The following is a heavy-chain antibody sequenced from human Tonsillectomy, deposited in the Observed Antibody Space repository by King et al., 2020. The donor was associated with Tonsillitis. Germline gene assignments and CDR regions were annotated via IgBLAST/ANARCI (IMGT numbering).Heavy chain of an antibody. CDR1: GFTFSSYS. J-gene: IGHJ4*02. V-gene: IGHV3-48*01. D-gene: IGHD1-26*01. CDR3: ARDAPAGATMVNIY. Sequence: VQLVESGGGLVQPGGSLRLSCAASGFTFSSYSMNWVRQAPGKGLEWVSYISSCSSTIFYADSVKGRFTISRDNAKNSLYLQMNSLRAEDTAVYYCARDAPAGATMVNIYWGQGTLVTVSS. CDR2: ISSCSSTI.